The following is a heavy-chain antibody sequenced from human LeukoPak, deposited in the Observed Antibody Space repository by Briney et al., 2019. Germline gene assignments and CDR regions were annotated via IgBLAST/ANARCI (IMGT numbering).Heavy chain of an antibody. V-gene: IGHV4-59*01. D-gene: IGHD3-22*01. CDR3: AREGRENDSSGYFDY. CDR2: IYYTGST. J-gene: IGHJ4*02. CDR1: GGSISSYY. Sequence: PSETLSLTSTVSGGSISSYYWSWIRQSPGKGLEWIGYIYYTGSTKYNPSLESRVTISLDTSENQFSLKLSTVTAADTAVYYCAREGRENDSSGYFDYWGQGTLVPV.